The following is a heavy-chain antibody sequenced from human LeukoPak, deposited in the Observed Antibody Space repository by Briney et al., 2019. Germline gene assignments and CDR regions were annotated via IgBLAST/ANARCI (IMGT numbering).Heavy chain of an antibody. J-gene: IGHJ4*02. CDR1: AYTFSCYS. D-gene: IGHD6-6*01. CDR2: IRTYNGNT. CDR3: AKDRWRDGSSSFDN. Sequence: ASVNVSCTASAYTFSCYSINWVGHAPAQGIEWMGWIRTYNGNTNYAQKLQGRATITTDTSTSTAYMELRSLRSDDTAVYYCAKDRWRDGSSSFDNWGEGTLVTVSS. V-gene: IGHV1-18*01.